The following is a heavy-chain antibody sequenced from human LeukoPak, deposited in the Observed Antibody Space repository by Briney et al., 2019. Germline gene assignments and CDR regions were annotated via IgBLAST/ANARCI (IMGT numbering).Heavy chain of an antibody. CDR1: GFIFSSYE. CDR2: ISSTGSTL. CDR3: AKEGPDTTTYFYADR. Sequence: GGSLRLSCAASGFIFSSYEMNWVRQAPGRGLEWISFISSTGSTLHYADSVKGRFTVSRDNSKNTLYLQMNSLRAEDTALYYCAKEGPDTTTYFYADRWGQGTLVTVSS. D-gene: IGHD2/OR15-2a*01. J-gene: IGHJ5*02. V-gene: IGHV3-48*03.